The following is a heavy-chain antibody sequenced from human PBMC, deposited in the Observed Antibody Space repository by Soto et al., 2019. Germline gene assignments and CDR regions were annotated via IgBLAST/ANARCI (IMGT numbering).Heavy chain of an antibody. J-gene: IGHJ6*03. D-gene: IGHD2-8*01. CDR2: IYPGDSDT. V-gene: IGHV5-51*01. CDR1: GCSFTPYW. CDR3: ARYGQGVYYMDV. Sequence: LGESLKISGPGSGCSFTPYWIGWVRQMPGKGLEWMGIIYPGDSDTRYNSSFQGQVTISADKSISTAYLQWSSLKASDTAMYYCARYGQGVYYMDVWGKGTTVTVSS.